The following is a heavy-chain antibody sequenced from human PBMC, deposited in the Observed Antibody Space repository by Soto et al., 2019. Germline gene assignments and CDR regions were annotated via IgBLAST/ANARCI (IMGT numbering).Heavy chain of an antibody. J-gene: IGHJ5*01. CDR1: GGSVTSGGYY. CDR3: TRDWGPTVTHAYDS. CDR2: IYSSGDT. V-gene: IGHV4-31*03. Sequence: QVQLQESGPGLVRPSQTLSLTCTVSGGSVTSGGYYWSWIRHCPGKGLEWIGYIYSSGDTNYNPSLNSRVAMSVDTSKNHFSLQLTSVTVADTAIYYCTRDWGPTVTHAYDSWGQGILVTVSS. D-gene: IGHD4-4*01.